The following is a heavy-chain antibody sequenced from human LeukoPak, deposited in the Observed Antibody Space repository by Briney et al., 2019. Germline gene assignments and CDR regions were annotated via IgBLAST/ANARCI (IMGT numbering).Heavy chain of an antibody. CDR2: IYYSGST. J-gene: IGHJ4*02. Sequence: SETLSLTCTVSGGSIGSSSYYWGWIRQPPGKGLEWIGSIYYSGSTYYNPSLKSRVTISVDTSKNQFSLKLSSVTAADTAVYYCARQVGMVRGVGNDYWGQGTLVTVSS. CDR3: ARQVGMVRGVGNDY. V-gene: IGHV4-39*01. D-gene: IGHD3-10*01. CDR1: GGSIGSSSYY.